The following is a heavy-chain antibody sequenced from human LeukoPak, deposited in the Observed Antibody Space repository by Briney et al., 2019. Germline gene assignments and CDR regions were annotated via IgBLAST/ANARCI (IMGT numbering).Heavy chain of an antibody. CDR2: IYYSGST. CDR3: ARVGEYYDSSGYSWFDP. Sequence: PSETLSLTCTVSGYSISSGYYWAWIRQPPGKGLEWIGSIYYSGSTYYNPSLKSRVTISVDTSKNQFSLKLSSVTAADTAVYYCARVGEYYDSSGYSWFDPWGQGTLVTVSS. V-gene: IGHV4-38-2*02. J-gene: IGHJ5*02. CDR1: GYSISSGYY. D-gene: IGHD3-22*01.